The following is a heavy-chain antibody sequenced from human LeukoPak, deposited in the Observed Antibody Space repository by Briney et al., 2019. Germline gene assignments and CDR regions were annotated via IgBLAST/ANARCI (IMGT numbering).Heavy chain of an antibody. V-gene: IGHV3-30-3*01. J-gene: IGHJ4*02. D-gene: IGHD2-2*01. CDR3: ARGGIVVVPAAILGY. CDR2: ISYDGSNK. CDR1: GFTVSSNY. Sequence: PGGSLRLSCAASGFTVSSNYMSWVRQAPGKGLEWVAVISYDGSNKYYADSVKGRFTISRDNSKNTLYLQMNSLRAEDTAVYYCARGGIVVVPAAILGYWGQGTLVTVSS.